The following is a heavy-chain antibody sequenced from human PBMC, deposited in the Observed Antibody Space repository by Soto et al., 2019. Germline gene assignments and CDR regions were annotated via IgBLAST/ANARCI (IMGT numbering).Heavy chain of an antibody. CDR1: GYTFTRYT. D-gene: IGHD3-16*02. CDR2: INPDNGNT. CDR3: ARWPQPRYTADPYAVDV. J-gene: IGHJ6*02. V-gene: IGHV1-3*01. Sequence: QVQLVQSGAEVKKPGASVKISCKASGYTFTRYTMNWVRQAPGQRLEWMGWINPDNGNTKSSQKFQDRVIITRDTSASTAYMDLSSLRSEDTAVYYCARWPQPRYTADPYAVDVWGQGTRVIVSS.